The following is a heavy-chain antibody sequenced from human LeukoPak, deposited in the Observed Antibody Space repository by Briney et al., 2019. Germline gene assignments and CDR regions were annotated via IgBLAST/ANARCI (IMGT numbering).Heavy chain of an antibody. Sequence: GGSLRLSCTTSGFTFSSFYMHWVRQAPGKGLEWVAVVHHNGNTKYYVDSVKGRFTISRDNSKNTLYLQMSTLRAEDTAIYYCATGSGNYYDRWGQGTLVTVSS. V-gene: IGHV3-30*02. J-gene: IGHJ4*02. CDR3: ATGSGNYYDR. CDR1: GFTFSSFY. CDR2: VHHNGNTK. D-gene: IGHD3-3*01.